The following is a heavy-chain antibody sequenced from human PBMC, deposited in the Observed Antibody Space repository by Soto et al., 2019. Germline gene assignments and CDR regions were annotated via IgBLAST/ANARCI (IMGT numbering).Heavy chain of an antibody. CDR3: AREGYCSSTSCYWYFDL. J-gene: IGHJ2*01. D-gene: IGHD2-2*01. CDR2: IKQDGSEK. Sequence: GGSLRLSCAASGFTFSSYWMSWVRQAPGKGLEWVANIKQDGSEKYYVDSVKGRFTISRDNAKNTLYLQMNSLRAEDTAVYYCAREGYCSSTSCYWYFDLWGRGTLVTVSS. V-gene: IGHV3-7*01. CDR1: GFTFSSYW.